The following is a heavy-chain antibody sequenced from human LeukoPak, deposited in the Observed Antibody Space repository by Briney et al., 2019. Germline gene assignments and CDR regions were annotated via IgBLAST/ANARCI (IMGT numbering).Heavy chain of an antibody. D-gene: IGHD1-26*01. Sequence: SETLSLTCTVSGGSFNTYYWTWIRQPPGKGLEWVGDIFYSGSTNYNPSLKNRVTISLDTSKNHFSLKLSSVTAADTAIYYCARMTGSAWELLIDSWGPGTLVTVSS. V-gene: IGHV4-59*01. CDR3: ARMTGSAWELLIDS. J-gene: IGHJ4*02. CDR2: IFYSGST. CDR1: GGSFNTYY.